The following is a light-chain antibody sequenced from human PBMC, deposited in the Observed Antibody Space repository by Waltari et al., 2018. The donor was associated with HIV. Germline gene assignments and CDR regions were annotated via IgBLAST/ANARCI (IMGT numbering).Light chain of an antibody. J-gene: IGLJ3*02. Sequence: QSALTQPASVSGSPGQSITISCTGTSSDVGGYNYVSWYQQHPGKAPRILISEVRNLPSVVSNRFSGSKSGNPASLTISGLQAEDEADYYCSSYTSSSTRVFGGGTKLTVL. CDR3: SSYTSSSTRV. CDR2: EVR. V-gene: IGLV2-14*01. CDR1: SSDVGGYNY.